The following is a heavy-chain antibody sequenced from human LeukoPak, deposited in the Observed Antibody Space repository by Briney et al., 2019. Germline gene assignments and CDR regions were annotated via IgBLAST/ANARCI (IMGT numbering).Heavy chain of an antibody. Sequence: GSLRLSCAASGFTFGNYAMSWVRQAPGKGLQWVSTIASYGGTTYYADSVKGRLTISRDNFKNTLYLQMNSLRAEDTAVYYCAKEVIVGVSFDYWGQGTLVTVSS. D-gene: IGHD1-26*01. J-gene: IGHJ4*02. CDR2: IASYGGTT. CDR3: AKEVIVGVSFDY. V-gene: IGHV3-23*01. CDR1: GFTFGNYA.